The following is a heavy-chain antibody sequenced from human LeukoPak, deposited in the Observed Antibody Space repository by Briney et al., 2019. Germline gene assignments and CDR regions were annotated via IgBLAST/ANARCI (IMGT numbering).Heavy chain of an antibody. Sequence: NPSETLSLTCTVSSGSISTSNYYWGWVRQPPGKALEWIGNIFYSGSTYYSPSLKSRVTISLDTSRNQFSLKLSSVTAADTAVYYCARTGYYYYYMDVWGKGTTVTVSS. D-gene: IGHD1-14*01. CDR3: ARTGYYYYYMDV. CDR2: IFYSGST. CDR1: SGSISTSNYY. J-gene: IGHJ6*03. V-gene: IGHV4-39*07.